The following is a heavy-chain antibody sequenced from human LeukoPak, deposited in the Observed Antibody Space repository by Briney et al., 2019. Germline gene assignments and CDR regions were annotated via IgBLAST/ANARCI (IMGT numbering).Heavy chain of an antibody. Sequence: SETLSLTCTVSGGSISGYYWSWIRQPPGKGLEWIGYIYYTGSTNYNPSLKSRVTISVDTSKNQFSLKLSPVTAADTAVYYCARQDWNDRYYYYGLDVWGQGTTVSVSS. V-gene: IGHV4-59*08. CDR2: IYYTGST. CDR1: GGSISGYY. CDR3: ARQDWNDRYYYYGLDV. D-gene: IGHD1-1*01. J-gene: IGHJ6*02.